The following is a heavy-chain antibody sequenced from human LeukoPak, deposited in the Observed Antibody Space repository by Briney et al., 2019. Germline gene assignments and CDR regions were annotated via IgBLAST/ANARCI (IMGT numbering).Heavy chain of an antibody. J-gene: IGHJ4*02. CDR2: IYTSGST. CDR3: ARRLRLVGSPGRPFDY. V-gene: IGHV4-4*07. D-gene: IGHD4-17*01. CDR1: GGSISSYY. Sequence: SETLSLTCTVSGGSISSYYWSWIRQPAGKGLEWIGRIYTSGSTNYNPSLKSRVTMSVDTSKNQFSLKLSSVTAADTAVYYCARRLRLVGSPGRPFDYWGQGTLVTVSS.